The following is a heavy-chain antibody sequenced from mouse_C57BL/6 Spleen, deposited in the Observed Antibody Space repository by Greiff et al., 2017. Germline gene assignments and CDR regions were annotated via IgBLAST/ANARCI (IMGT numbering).Heavy chain of an antibody. V-gene: IGHV5-17*01. J-gene: IGHJ1*03. D-gene: IGHD1-1*01. CDR2: SSSGSSTI. Sequence: EVLLVQSGGGLVKPGGSLKLSCAASGFTFSDYGMHWVRQAPEKGLEWVAYSSSGSSTIYYADTVKGRFTISRDNATNTLFLQMTSLRSEDTAMYYCARKVYYGSSDWYFEVWGTGTTVTVSS. CDR3: ARKVYYGSSDWYFEV. CDR1: GFTFSDYG.